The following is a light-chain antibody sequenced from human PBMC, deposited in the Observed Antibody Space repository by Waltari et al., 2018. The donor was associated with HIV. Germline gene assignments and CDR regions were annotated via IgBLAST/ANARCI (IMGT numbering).Light chain of an antibody. CDR2: NVN. J-gene: IGLJ1*01. Sequence: QSVLTQPPSVSGAPGQRVTISCTGSSSNIGANSDVHWYQQHPGRAPKLLIYNVNNRPSGVPDRFSGSKSGTSASLAITGLQAEDEADYYCCSYAGSSLYVFGTGTKVTVL. CDR3: CSYAGSSLYV. V-gene: IGLV1-40*01. CDR1: SSNIGANSD.